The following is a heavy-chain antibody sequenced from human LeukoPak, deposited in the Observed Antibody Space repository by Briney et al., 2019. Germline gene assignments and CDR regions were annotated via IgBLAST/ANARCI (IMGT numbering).Heavy chain of an antibody. CDR2: ISGSGGST. D-gene: IGHD2-15*01. J-gene: IGHJ4*02. CDR1: GFTFSSYA. V-gene: IGHV3-23*01. Sequence: GGSLRLSCAASGFTFSSYAMSWVRQAPGKGLEWVSAISGSGGSTYYADSVKGRFTISRDNSKNTLYLQMNSLRAEDTAVYYCARYIVVVVAATPGYFDYWGQGTLVTVSS. CDR3: ARYIVVVVAATPGYFDY.